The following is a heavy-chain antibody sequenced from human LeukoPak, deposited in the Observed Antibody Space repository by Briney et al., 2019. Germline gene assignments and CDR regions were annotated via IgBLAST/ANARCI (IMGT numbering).Heavy chain of an antibody. V-gene: IGHV4-31*03. CDR2: IYYSGTT. Sequence: SETLSLTCTVPGGSISSGDYYWGWIRQHPGKGLEWIGYIYYSGTTYYNPSLRSRVTISVDTSKNQFSLKLNSVTAADTAVYYCARDRYGGYDFDYWGQGTLVPSPQ. CDR3: ARDRYGGYDFDY. D-gene: IGHD5-12*01. J-gene: IGHJ4*02. CDR1: GGSISSGDYY.